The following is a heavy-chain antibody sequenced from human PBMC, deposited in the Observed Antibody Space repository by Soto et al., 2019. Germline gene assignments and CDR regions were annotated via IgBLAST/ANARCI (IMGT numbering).Heavy chain of an antibody. Sequence: SVKVSCKASGGTFSSYAISWVRQAPGQGLEWMGGIIPIFGTANYAQKFQGRVTITADESTSTAYMELSSLRSEDTAVYYCARNPALGYCSGGSCYDGPSWGQGTLVTVSS. D-gene: IGHD2-15*01. CDR2: IIPIFGTA. CDR3: ARNPALGYCSGGSCYDGPS. CDR1: GGTFSSYA. J-gene: IGHJ4*02. V-gene: IGHV1-69*13.